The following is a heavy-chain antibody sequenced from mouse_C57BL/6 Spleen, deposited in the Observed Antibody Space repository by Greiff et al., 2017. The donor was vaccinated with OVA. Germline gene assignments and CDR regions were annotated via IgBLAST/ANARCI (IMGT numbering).Heavy chain of an antibody. V-gene: IGHV1-55*01. CDR2: IYPGSGST. CDR1: GYTFTSYW. Sequence: QVHVKQPGAELVKPGASVKMSCKASGYTFTSYWITWVKQRPGQGLEWIGDIYPGSGSTNYNEKFKSKATLTVDTSSSTAYMQLSSLTSEDSAVYYCARHSSGYSDYWGQGTTLTVSS. J-gene: IGHJ2*01. D-gene: IGHD3-2*02. CDR3: ARHSSGYSDY.